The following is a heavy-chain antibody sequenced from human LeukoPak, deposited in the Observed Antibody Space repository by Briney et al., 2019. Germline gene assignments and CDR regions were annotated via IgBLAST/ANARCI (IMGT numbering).Heavy chain of an antibody. D-gene: IGHD3-10*01. V-gene: IGHV1-18*01. CDR2: ISAYNGNT. J-gene: IGHJ4*02. CDR1: GYTFTSYG. Sequence: ASVKVSCKASGYTFTSYGISWVRQAPGQGLEWMGWISAYNGNTNYAQKLQGRVTMTTDTSTSTAYLELRSLRSDDTAVYCCARSPLWFGELLGFDYWGQGTLVTVSS. CDR3: ARSPLWFGELLGFDY.